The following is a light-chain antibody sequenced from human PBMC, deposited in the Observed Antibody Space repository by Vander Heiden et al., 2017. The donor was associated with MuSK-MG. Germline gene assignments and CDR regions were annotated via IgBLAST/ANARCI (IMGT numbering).Light chain of an antibody. CDR2: VAS. Sequence: DMKRSESPSSLSASVGARVTITCRASQSISNFLNWYQQKPGKAPKLLIYVASSLQSGVPSRFSGSVFGTDFTLPPSSLRTEDFATYYCQQNYTSLWSFGQGTKVEIK. CDR3: QQNYTSLWS. CDR1: QSISNF. V-gene: IGKV1-39*01. J-gene: IGKJ1*01.